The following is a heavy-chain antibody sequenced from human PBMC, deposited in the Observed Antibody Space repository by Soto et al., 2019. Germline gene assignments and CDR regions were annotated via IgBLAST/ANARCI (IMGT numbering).Heavy chain of an antibody. CDR1: GGSISSGGYY. CDR3: AREAASYKGWFDP. CDR2: IYYSGST. Sequence: QVQLQESGPGLVKPSQTLSLTCTVSGGSISSGGYYWSWIRQHPGKGLEGIGYIYYSGSTYYNPSLKSRVTISVDTSKNQFSLKLSSVTAADTAVYYCAREAASYKGWFDPWGQGTLVTVSS. D-gene: IGHD1-20*01. J-gene: IGHJ5*02. V-gene: IGHV4-31*03.